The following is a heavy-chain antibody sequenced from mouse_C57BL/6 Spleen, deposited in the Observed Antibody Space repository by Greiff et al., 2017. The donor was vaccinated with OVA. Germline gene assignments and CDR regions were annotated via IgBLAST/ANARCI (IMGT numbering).Heavy chain of an antibody. CDR1: GYTFTSYG. CDR3: ARGESYDGYPYAMDY. V-gene: IGHV1-81*01. D-gene: IGHD2-3*01. J-gene: IGHJ4*01. Sequence: QVQLQQSGAELARPGASVKLSCKASGYTFTSYGISWVKQRTGQGLEWIGEIYPRSGNTYYNEKFNGKATLTADQSSSTAYMELRSLTSEDSAVYFCARGESYDGYPYAMDYWGQGTSVTVSS. CDR2: IYPRSGNT.